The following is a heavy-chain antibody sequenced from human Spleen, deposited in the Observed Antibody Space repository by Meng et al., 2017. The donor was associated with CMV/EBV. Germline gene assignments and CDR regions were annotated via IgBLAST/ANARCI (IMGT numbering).Heavy chain of an antibody. J-gene: IGHJ3*02. CDR3: ARVMERGWDHDAFDI. CDR2: INHSGST. V-gene: IGHV4-34*01. CDR1: GGSFSGYY. D-gene: IGHD6-19*01. Sequence: SETLSLTCAVYGGSFSGYYWSWIRQPPGKGLEWIGEINHSGSTNYNPSLKSRVTISVDTSKNQFSLKLRSVTAADTAVYYCARVMERGWDHDAFDIWGQGTMVTVSS.